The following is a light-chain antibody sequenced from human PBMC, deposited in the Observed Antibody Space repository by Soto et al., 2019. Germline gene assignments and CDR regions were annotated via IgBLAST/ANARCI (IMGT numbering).Light chain of an antibody. Sequence: DIQMTQSPSSLSASVGDRVTITCRARQGISNFLAWYQQKPGKVPQLQIYAASTLQSGVPTRFSGSGTGTDFTLPISSMQPEAVATYYGRKYNTFPPWEFGQGTTVEIK. V-gene: IGKV1-27*01. CDR2: AAS. J-gene: IGKJ1*01. CDR3: RKYNTFPPWE. CDR1: QGISNF.